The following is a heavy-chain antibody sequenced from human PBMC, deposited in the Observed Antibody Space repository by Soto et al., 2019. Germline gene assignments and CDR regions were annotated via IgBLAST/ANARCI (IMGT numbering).Heavy chain of an antibody. J-gene: IGHJ6*02. CDR1: GYTFTSYA. V-gene: IGHV1-3*05. D-gene: IGHD1-7*01. CDR3: ACNHLGTTPCGMDV. Sequence: QVQLVQSGAEEKKPGASVKVSCKASGYTFTSYAMHWVRQAPGQRLEWMGWINAGNGNTKYSQKFQGRVTITRDTSASTASMEMSSLRSEDTAVYYCACNHLGTTPCGMDVLGQGTTVTFSS. CDR2: INAGNGNT.